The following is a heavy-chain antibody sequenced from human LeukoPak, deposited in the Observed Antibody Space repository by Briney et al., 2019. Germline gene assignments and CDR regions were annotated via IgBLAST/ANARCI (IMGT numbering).Heavy chain of an antibody. CDR2: IYHSGST. Sequence: SETLSLTCAVYGGSFSGYYWGWIRQAPGKGLEWIGSIYHSGSTYYNPSLKSRVTISVDKSKNQFSLKLSSVTAADTAVYYCARDRDSSGYYLYPDAFDVWGQGTMVTVSS. V-gene: IGHV4-38-2*02. CDR1: GGSFSGYY. CDR3: ARDRDSSGYYLYPDAFDV. D-gene: IGHD3-22*01. J-gene: IGHJ3*01.